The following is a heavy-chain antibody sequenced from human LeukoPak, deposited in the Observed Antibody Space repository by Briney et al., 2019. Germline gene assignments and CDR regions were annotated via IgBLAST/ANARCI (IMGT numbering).Heavy chain of an antibody. Sequence: SETLSLTCTVSGDSINTYYWSWIRRPPGKGLEWVGYIYYSGSTNYNPSLKSRVTLSVDTSKNQFSLKLNSVNDADTAVYYCARDSGYYYGSGNYYRHYTSDYWGQGILVTVSS. J-gene: IGHJ4*02. CDR2: IYYSGST. CDR3: ARDSGYYYGSGNYYRHYTSDY. D-gene: IGHD3-10*01. CDR1: GDSINTYY. V-gene: IGHV4-59*01.